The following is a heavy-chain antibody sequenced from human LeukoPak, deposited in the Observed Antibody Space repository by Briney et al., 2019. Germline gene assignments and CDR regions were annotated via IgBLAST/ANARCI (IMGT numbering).Heavy chain of an antibody. V-gene: IGHV4-39*07. CDR2: IYYSGST. CDR3: ARVRQLWLLDYYYYYMDV. J-gene: IGHJ6*03. D-gene: IGHD5-18*01. Sequence: SETLSLTCTVSGGSISSSSYYWGWIRQPPGKGLEWIGSIYYSGSTYYNPSLKSRVTISVDTSKNQFSLKLSSVTAADTAVYYCARVRQLWLLDYYYYYMDVWGKGTTVTVSS. CDR1: GGSISSSSYY.